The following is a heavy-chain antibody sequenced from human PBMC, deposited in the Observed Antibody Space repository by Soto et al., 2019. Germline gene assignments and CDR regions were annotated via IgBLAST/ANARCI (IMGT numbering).Heavy chain of an antibody. CDR2: INPNSGGT. CDR1: GYTFTGYY. J-gene: IGHJ6*02. V-gene: IGHV1-2*04. Sequence: ASVKVSCKASGYTFTGYYMHWVRQAPGQGLEWMGRINPNSGGTNYAQKFQGWVTMTRDTSISTAYMELSRLRSDDTAVYYCAREVNSGYDSYYGMDVWGQGTTVTVSS. CDR3: AREVNSGYDSYYGMDV. D-gene: IGHD5-12*01.